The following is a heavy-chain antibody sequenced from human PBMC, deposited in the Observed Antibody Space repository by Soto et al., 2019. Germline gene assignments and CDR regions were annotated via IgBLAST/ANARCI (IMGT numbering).Heavy chain of an antibody. CDR2: IDSSGGST. Sequence: PGGSLRLSCAASGFTFRKFALRWVHQAPGKGLAWVSTIDSSGGSTYYAGSVKGRFTISRDNSKNTLYLQLTSLRAEDAAVYYCAKDVPASGWLSGYWGQGTLVTVSS. CDR3: AKDVPASGWLSGY. J-gene: IGHJ4*02. V-gene: IGHV3-23*01. D-gene: IGHD3-22*01. CDR1: GFTFRKFA.